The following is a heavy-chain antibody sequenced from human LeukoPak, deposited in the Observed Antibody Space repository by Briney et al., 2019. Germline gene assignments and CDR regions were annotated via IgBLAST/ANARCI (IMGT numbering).Heavy chain of an antibody. CDR2: INVGGSTI. V-gene: IGHV3-48*03. J-gene: IGHJ4*02. CDR1: GFAFRSYE. D-gene: IGHD3-16*01. Sequence: GGSLRLSCAASGFAFRSYEMNWVRQAPGKGLEWVSYINVGGSTIYYADSVKGRFTISRDDAKNSLYLQMNSLRAEDRAVYYCARDLAGDHYFDSWGQGTLVTVSS. CDR3: ARDLAGDHYFDS.